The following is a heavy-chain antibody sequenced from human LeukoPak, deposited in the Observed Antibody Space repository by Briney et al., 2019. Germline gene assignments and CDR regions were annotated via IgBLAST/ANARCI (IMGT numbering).Heavy chain of an antibody. CDR2: INHSGST. Sequence: ASETLSLTCAVYGGSFSGYYWSWIRQPPGKGLEWIGEINHSGSTNYNPSLKSRVTISVDTSKNQFSLKLSSVTAADTAVYYCARGFYGGKGAGDYYYYYGMDVWGQGTTVTVSS. CDR1: GGSFSGYY. V-gene: IGHV4-34*01. D-gene: IGHD4-23*01. J-gene: IGHJ6*02. CDR3: ARGFYGGKGAGDYYYYYGMDV.